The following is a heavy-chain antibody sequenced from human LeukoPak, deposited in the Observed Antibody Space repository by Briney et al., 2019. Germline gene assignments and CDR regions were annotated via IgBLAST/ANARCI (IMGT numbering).Heavy chain of an antibody. J-gene: IGHJ4*02. D-gene: IGHD6-19*01. CDR1: GYTFTGYY. V-gene: IGHV1-2*02. Sequence: ASVKVSCKASGYTFTGYYMHWVRQAPGQGLERMGWINPNSGGTNYAQKFQGRVTMTRDTSISTAYMELSRLRSDDTAVYYCATDWEWLGQKGGYWGQGTLVTVSS. CDR3: ATDWEWLGQKGGY. CDR2: INPNSGGT.